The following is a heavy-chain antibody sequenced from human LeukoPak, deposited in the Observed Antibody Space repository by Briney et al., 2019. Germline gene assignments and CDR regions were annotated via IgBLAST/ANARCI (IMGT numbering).Heavy chain of an antibody. D-gene: IGHD5/OR15-5a*01. CDR3: ARDIGVSKFDY. CDR2: ISCYNGNT. CDR1: GYTFSSYG. Sequence: ASVKVSCKASGYTFSSYGISWVRQAPGQGPEWVGWISCYNGNTEYAQKFQGRVTMTTDTSTSTAYMEVRGLRSDDTAMYYCARDIGVSKFDYWGQGTLVTVSS. J-gene: IGHJ4*02. V-gene: IGHV1-18*01.